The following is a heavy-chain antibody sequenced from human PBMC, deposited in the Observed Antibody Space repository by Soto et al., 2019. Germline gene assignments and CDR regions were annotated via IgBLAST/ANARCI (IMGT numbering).Heavy chain of an antibody. V-gene: IGHV3-30*18. D-gene: IGHD5-12*01. J-gene: IGHJ4*02. CDR2: VSFDESHK. CDR3: AKGRGFYDTTGYMDS. CDR1: GFSFSDFG. Sequence: QVQLVESGGAVVQPGRSLRLSCAGAGFSFSDFGMHWVRQAPGKGLEWVAVVSFDESHKYYGDSVKGRFTISRDKFENTVYLLMNSLRPDDTAVYYCAKGRGFYDTTGYMDSWGQGTLVTVSS.